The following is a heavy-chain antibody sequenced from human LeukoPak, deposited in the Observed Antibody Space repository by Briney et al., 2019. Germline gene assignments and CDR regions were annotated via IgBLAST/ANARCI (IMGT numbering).Heavy chain of an antibody. CDR2: IYTSGST. CDR1: GGSISSYY. V-gene: IGHV4-4*07. D-gene: IGHD3-10*01. Sequence: SETLSLTCTVSGGSISSYYWSWIRQPAGKGLEWIGRIYTSGSTNYNPSLKSRVTMSVDTSKNQFSLKLSSVTAADTAVYYCARDRILLWFGELSYDPHYFDYWGRGTLVTVSS. CDR3: ARDRILLWFGELSYDPHYFDY. J-gene: IGHJ4*02.